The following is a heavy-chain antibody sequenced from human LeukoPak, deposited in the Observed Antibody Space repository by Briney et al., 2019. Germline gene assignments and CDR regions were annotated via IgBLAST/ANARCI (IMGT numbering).Heavy chain of an antibody. J-gene: IGHJ4*02. CDR3: ARDFERGYSYGSFEY. D-gene: IGHD5-18*01. CDR2: ITNSGGTT. CDR1: GFIFSNYA. V-gene: IGHV3-23*01. Sequence: GGSLRLSCAASGFIFSNYAMSWVRQAPGKGLEWVSAITNSGGTTYYADSVKGRFTISRDNSKNTLYLQMNSLRAEDTAVYYCARDFERGYSYGSFEYWGQGTLVTVSS.